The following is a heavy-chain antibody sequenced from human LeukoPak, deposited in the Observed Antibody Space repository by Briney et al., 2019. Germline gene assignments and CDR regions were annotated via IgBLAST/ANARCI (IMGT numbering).Heavy chain of an antibody. CDR2: ISGSGGST. CDR1: GFTFSTYA. J-gene: IGHJ4*02. CDR3: AKVPPPDYEEPNDY. Sequence: PGGSLRLSCAASGFTFSTYAMSWVRQASGKGLEWVSAISGSGGSTYYADSVKGRFTISRDNSKNTLYLQMNSLRAEDTAVYYCAKVPPPDYEEPNDYWGQGTLVTVSS. D-gene: IGHD4-17*01. V-gene: IGHV3-23*01.